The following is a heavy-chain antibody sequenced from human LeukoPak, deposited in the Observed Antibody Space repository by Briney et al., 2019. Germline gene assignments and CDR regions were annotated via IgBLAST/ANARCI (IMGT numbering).Heavy chain of an antibody. CDR3: ARRPYYYDSLDY. CDR1: GFTFSSYE. V-gene: IGHV3-48*03. Sequence: GGSLRLSCAASGFTFSSYEMNWVRQAPGKGLEWVSYISSSGSTIYYADSVKGRFTISRDNAKNSLYLQMNSLRAEDTAVYYCARRPYYYDSLDYWGQGTLVTVSS. J-gene: IGHJ4*02. D-gene: IGHD3-22*01. CDR2: ISSSGSTI.